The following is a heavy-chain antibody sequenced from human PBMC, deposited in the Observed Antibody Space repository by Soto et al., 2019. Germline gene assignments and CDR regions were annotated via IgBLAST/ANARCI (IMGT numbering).Heavy chain of an antibody. Sequence: QVQLVVSGGGVVQPGRSLRLSCSASGFMFSNYAMHWVRQAPGKGLEWVGATSYDGTTTYYADSLKGRFTISRDNSKNTLYLQMSSLRAEDTAVYYCAKDRRGVTTVDDPCGQGTMVTVSS. CDR2: TSYDGTTT. J-gene: IGHJ5*02. D-gene: IGHD3-10*01. CDR1: GFMFSNYA. CDR3: AKDRRGVTTVDDP. V-gene: IGHV3-30-3*01.